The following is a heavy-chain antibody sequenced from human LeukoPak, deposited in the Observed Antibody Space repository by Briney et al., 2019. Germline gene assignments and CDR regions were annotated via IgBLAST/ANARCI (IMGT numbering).Heavy chain of an antibody. Sequence: GGSLRLSCAASGFTFSSYGMHWVRQAPGKGLEWVAVISYDGSKKYYVDSVKGRFTISRDNSKNTLYLQMNSLRAEDTAVYYCARQGVGYDEPIDYWGQGTLVTVSS. CDR2: ISYDGSKK. V-gene: IGHV3-30*03. D-gene: IGHD5-12*01. J-gene: IGHJ4*02. CDR3: ARQGVGYDEPIDY. CDR1: GFTFSSYG.